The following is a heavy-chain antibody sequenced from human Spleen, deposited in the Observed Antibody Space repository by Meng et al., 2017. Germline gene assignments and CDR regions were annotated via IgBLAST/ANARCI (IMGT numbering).Heavy chain of an antibody. Sequence: SQTLSLTCVISGDSVSSNNATWTWIRQSPSRGLEWLGRTYYRSKWYNDYAVSMKSRITITPDTSKNQFYLQLNSVTPEGTAVCYCARDRSAGGFGWLDLWGQGNVVT. D-gene: IGHD3-10*01. CDR2: TYYRSKWYN. V-gene: IGHV6-1*01. CDR1: GDSVSSNNAT. J-gene: IGHJ5*02. CDR3: ARDRSAGGFGWLDL.